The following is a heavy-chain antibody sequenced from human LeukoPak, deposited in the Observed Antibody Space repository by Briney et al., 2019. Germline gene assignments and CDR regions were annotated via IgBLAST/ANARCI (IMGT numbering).Heavy chain of an antibody. CDR2: ISGSAGST. V-gene: IGHV3-23*01. D-gene: IGHD3-3*01. CDR3: ARARLRFLEWLF. J-gene: IGHJ4*02. CDR1: GFTFSNYA. Sequence: GSLRLSCAASGFTFSNYAMSWVRQAPGKGLEWVSTISGSAGSTDYADSVKGRFTISRDNSKNTLYLQMNSLRAEDTAVYYCARARLRFLEWLFGGQGTLVTVSS.